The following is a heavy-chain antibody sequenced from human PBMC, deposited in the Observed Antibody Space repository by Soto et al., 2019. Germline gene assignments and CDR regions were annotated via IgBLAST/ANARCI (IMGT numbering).Heavy chain of an antibody. D-gene: IGHD3-10*01. Sequence: PSETLSLTCTVSGGSISSYYWSWIRQPPGKGLEWIGYIYYSGSTNYNPSLKSRVTISVDTSKNQFSLKLSSVTAADTAVYYCARTITMVLGVIIKSLHYGMDVWGQGTTVTVSS. CDR3: ARTITMVLGVIIKSLHYGMDV. J-gene: IGHJ6*01. CDR2: IYYSGST. V-gene: IGHV4-59*08. CDR1: GGSISSYY.